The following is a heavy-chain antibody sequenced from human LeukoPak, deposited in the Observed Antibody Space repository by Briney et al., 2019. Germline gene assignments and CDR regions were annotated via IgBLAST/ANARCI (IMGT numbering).Heavy chain of an antibody. J-gene: IGHJ5*02. CDR3: ARGVTMVRGVINWFDP. CDR2: IYHSGST. CDR1: GYSISSGYY. Sequence: SETLSLTCTVSGYSISSGYYWGWIRQPPGKGLEWIGSIYHSGSTYYNPSLKSRVTISVDTSKNQFSLKLSSVTAADTAVYYCARGVTMVRGVINWFDPWGQGTLVTVSS. V-gene: IGHV4-38-2*02. D-gene: IGHD3-10*01.